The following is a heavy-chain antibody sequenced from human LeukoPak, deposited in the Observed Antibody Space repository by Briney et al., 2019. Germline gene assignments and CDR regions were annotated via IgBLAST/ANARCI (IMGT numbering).Heavy chain of an antibody. J-gene: IGHJ3*02. CDR2: ISGSGGST. D-gene: IGHD6-19*01. CDR3: AKDSGYSSGWYDAFDI. V-gene: IGHV3-23*01. Sequence: PGGSLRLSCAASGFTFSSYSMNWVRQAPGKGLEWVSAISGSGGSTYYADSVKGRFTISRDNSKNTLYLQMNSLRAEDTAVYYCAKDSGYSSGWYDAFDIWGQGTMVTVSS. CDR1: GFTFSSYS.